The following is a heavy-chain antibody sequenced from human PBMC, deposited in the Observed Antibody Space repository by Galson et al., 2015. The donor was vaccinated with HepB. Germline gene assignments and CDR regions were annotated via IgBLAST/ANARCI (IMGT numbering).Heavy chain of an antibody. CDR2: ISWNSGSI. CDR3: AKDWVEAPTDDY. CDR1: GFTFDDYA. Sequence: SLRLSCAASGFTFDDYAMHWVRQAPGKGLEWVSGISWNSGSIGYADSVKGRFTISRDNAKNSLYLQMNSLRAEDTALYYCAKDWVEAPTDDYWGQGPLVTVSS. V-gene: IGHV3-9*01. J-gene: IGHJ4*02. D-gene: IGHD2-15*01.